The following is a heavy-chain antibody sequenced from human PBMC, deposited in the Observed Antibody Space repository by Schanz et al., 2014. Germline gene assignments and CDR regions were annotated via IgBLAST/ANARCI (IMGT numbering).Heavy chain of an antibody. CDR3: ARDRRNADLDY. Sequence: EVHLLESGGGLVEPGGSLRLSCATSGFSLDIFAVSWVRQAPGKGLLWVSAINTGVNTHYADSVKGRFTISRDNAKNSLYLEMNSLRAEDTALYYCARDRRNADLDYWGQGTLVTVSS. D-gene: IGHD1-1*01. V-gene: IGHV3-23*01. J-gene: IGHJ4*02. CDR2: INTGVNT. CDR1: GFSLDIFA.